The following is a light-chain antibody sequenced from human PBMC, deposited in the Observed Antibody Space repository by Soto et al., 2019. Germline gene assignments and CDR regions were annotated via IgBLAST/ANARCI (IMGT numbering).Light chain of an antibody. Sequence: QSALTQPRSVSGSPGQSVTISCTGTSSDVGGYDFVSWYQHHPGKAPKLIIYDVTKRPSGVPDRFSGSKSGNTASLTISGLQAEDEADDFCCTYAGSYAFWVFGGGTKVTVL. CDR3: CTYAGSYAFWV. J-gene: IGLJ3*02. V-gene: IGLV2-11*01. CDR1: SSDVGGYDF. CDR2: DVT.